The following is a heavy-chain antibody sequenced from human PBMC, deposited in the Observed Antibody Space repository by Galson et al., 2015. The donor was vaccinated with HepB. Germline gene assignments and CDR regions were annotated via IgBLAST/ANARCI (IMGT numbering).Heavy chain of an antibody. CDR2: INPSGGST. J-gene: IGHJ4*02. CDR3: AREHCSGGSCYHYAFDY. D-gene: IGHD2-15*01. CDR1: GYTFTSYY. V-gene: IGHV1-46*01. Sequence: SVKVSCKASGYTFTSYYMHWVRQAPGQGLEWMGIINPSGGSTSYAQKFQGRVTMTRDTSTSTVYMGLSSLRSEDTAVYYCAREHCSGGSCYHYAFDYWGQGTLVTVSS.